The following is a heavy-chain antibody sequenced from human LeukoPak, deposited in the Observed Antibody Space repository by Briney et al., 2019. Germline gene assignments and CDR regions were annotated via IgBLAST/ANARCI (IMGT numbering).Heavy chain of an antibody. CDR1: GFTFSSDA. CDR2: ISSGGGST. Sequence: GGSLRLSCAASGFTFSSDAMSWVRQAPGEGLEWVSGISSGGGSTYYADSVKGRFTIFRDNSKNTLYLQMSSLRAEDTAIYYCARPSGYSSGWRLVAPFDYWGQGTLVTVSS. CDR3: ARPSGYSSGWRLVAPFDY. V-gene: IGHV3-23*01. D-gene: IGHD6-19*01. J-gene: IGHJ4*02.